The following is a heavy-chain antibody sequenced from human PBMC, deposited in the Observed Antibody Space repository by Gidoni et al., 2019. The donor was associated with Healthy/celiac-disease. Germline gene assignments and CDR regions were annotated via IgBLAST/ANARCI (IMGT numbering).Heavy chain of an antibody. Sequence: EVQLLESGGGLVQPGGSLRRSCAASGFTFRSYAMRWVRQAPGKGLEWVAAISGSGGSTYYADSVKGRFTISRDNSKNTLYLQMNSLRAEDTAVYYCAKCIAVAGFCRYFDYWGQGTLVTVSS. V-gene: IGHV3-23*01. CDR2: ISGSGGST. J-gene: IGHJ4*02. D-gene: IGHD6-19*01. CDR3: AKCIAVAGFCRYFDY. CDR1: GFTFRSYA.